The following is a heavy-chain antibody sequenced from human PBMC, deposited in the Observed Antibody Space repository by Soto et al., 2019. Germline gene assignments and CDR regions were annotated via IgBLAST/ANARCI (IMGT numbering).Heavy chain of an antibody. V-gene: IGHV3-9*02. D-gene: IGHD4-17*01. J-gene: IGHJ4*02. CDR3: AKDMKGGGMTTIHYCDT. CDR2: ISSNSDTI. Sequence: DVQLVESGGGLVQPGRSLRLSCVASGFTADDYAMHWVRQAPGKGLEWVSGISSNSDTIDYADSVKGRFTISRDNAKNSLFLQMTSLGTEDTAWYYCAKDMKGGGMTTIHYCDTWGQGTLVTVSS. CDR1: GFTADDYA.